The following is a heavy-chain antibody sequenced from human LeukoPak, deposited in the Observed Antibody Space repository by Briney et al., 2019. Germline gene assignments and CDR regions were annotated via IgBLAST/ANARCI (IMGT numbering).Heavy chain of an antibody. CDR1: GDSVSSYSAA. J-gene: IGHJ3*02. Sequence: SQTLSLTCAISGDSVSSYSAAWNWIRQCPSSGLEGLGRPYYRSKCYNDYVVSVISRITINPDTSKNQFLLKLNSVTPDVTAGYYCARVLITVVRTLSDDAFDISGQGTMVTVSS. CDR2: PYYRSKCYN. V-gene: IGHV6-1*01. D-gene: IGHD4-23*01. CDR3: ARVLITVVRTLSDDAFDI.